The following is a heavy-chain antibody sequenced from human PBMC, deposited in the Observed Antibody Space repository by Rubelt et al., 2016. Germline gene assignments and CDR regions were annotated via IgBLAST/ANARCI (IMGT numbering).Heavy chain of an antibody. Sequence: EVQLAESGGDLVQPGGSLRLSCAASGFTFSNYAMTWVRQAPGKGLEWGSSIRSSGVSTSYADSVKGRFTHSSNNSENTLYLQMSSLRAEDTALYYCARHPGSTSYGTIDYWGQGTLVTVSS. J-gene: IGHJ4*02. V-gene: IGHV3-23*04. CDR2: IRSSGVST. D-gene: IGHD2/OR15-2a*01. CDR1: GFTFSNYA. CDR3: ARHPGSTSYGTIDY.